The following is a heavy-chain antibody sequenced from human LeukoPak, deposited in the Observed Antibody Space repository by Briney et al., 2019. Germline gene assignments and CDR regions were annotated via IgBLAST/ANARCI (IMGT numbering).Heavy chain of an antibody. CDR3: ARGPYGYTSSATLGSYNWFDP. J-gene: IGHJ5*02. CDR1: GYTFTNYW. Sequence: GESLKISCKGSGYTFTNYWIGWVRQMPGKNLEWMVIIYPGDSDYRYSPSFQDQVTMSVDKSISTAYLQWSSLKASDTAMYYCARGPYGYTSSATLGSYNWFDPWGQGSLVTVSS. V-gene: IGHV5-51*01. D-gene: IGHD2-2*02. CDR2: IYPGDSDY.